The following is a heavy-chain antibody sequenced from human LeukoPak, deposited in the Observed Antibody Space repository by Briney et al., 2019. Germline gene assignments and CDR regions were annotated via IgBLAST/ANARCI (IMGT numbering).Heavy chain of an antibody. CDR2: INTHNGNT. V-gene: IGHV1-18*01. CDR1: GYNFDKFG. J-gene: IGHJ4*02. Sequence: ASVKVSCKASGYNFDKFGIAWVRQAPGQGLEWMGWINTHNGNTKYAQDIQGRVTMTTDTSTSTVYMELRSLRSDDTAVYFCARDTPQHLKRYDSWGQGTQVTVSS. D-gene: IGHD6-13*01. CDR3: ARDTPQHLKRYDS.